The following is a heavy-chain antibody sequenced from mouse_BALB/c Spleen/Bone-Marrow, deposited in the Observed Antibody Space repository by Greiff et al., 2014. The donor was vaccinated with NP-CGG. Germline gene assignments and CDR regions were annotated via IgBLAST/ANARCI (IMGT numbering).Heavy chain of an antibody. D-gene: IGHD2-1*01. CDR2: INPGSGGT. V-gene: IGHV1-54*03. J-gene: IGHJ2*01. Sequence: VKLVESGAKLVRLGTSVKVSCKASGYAFTNYLIEWFKQRPGQGLEWIGVINPGSGGTNFNEKFRGKATLTADKSSSTAYMQFNSLTSDDSAVYFCAREGYYGLDYWGQGTTLTVSS. CDR1: GYAFTNYL. CDR3: AREGYYGLDY.